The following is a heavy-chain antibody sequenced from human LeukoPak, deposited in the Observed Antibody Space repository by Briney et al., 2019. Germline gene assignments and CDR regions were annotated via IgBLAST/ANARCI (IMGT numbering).Heavy chain of an antibody. V-gene: IGHV3-23*01. CDR2: ISGSGGST. D-gene: IGHD4-23*01. CDR1: GFTFSSYA. Sequence: GGSLRLSCAASGFTFSSYAMSWVRQAPGKGLEWASAISGSGGSTYYADSVKGRFTISRDNSRNTLYLQMNSLRAEDTAVYYCAKDKGGNAQLFDYWGQGTLVTVSS. J-gene: IGHJ4*02. CDR3: AKDKGGNAQLFDY.